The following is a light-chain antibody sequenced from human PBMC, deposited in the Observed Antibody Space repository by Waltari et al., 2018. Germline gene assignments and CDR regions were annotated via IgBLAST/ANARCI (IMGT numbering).Light chain of an antibody. J-gene: IGKJ2*01. CDR2: KAS. CDR3: QQYNSYPYT. CDR1: QRISSW. V-gene: IGKV1-5*03. Sequence: DIQMTQSPSTLSASVGDRVTITCPASQRISSWLAWYQQKPGKAPKLLIYKASSLESGVPSRFSGSGSGTEFTLTISSLQPDDFATYYCQQYNSYPYTFGQGTKLEIK.